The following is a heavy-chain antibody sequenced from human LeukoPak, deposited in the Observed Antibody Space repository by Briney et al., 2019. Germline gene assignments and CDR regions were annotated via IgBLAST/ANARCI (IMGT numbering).Heavy chain of an antibody. CDR1: GFSFSRFW. Sequence: GGSLRLSCAASGFSFSRFWMSWVRQAPGKGLEWVAVISYDGSNKFYADSVKGRFTISRDTSKNTLYLQMNSLRDEDTAVYYCARELQENLAALDYWGQGTLVTVSS. CDR3: ARELQENLAALDY. V-gene: IGHV3-30-3*01. D-gene: IGHD2-15*01. CDR2: ISYDGSNK. J-gene: IGHJ4*02.